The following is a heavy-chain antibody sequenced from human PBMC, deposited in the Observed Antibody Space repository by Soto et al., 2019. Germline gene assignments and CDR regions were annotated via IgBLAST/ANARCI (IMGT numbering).Heavy chain of an antibody. CDR3: AKDSHWAIISPPHAY. Sequence: GGSLRLSCAASGFGFTFSTSAMSWVRQAPGKGLEWVSTFRESGGTTHYANSVKGRFTISRDTSKNMLYLQMNSLRAEDTAIYYCAKDSHWAIISPPHAYWGHGTLVTVSS. CDR2: FRESGGTT. V-gene: IGHV3-23*01. D-gene: IGHD2-2*01. J-gene: IGHJ4*01. CDR1: GFGFTFSTSA.